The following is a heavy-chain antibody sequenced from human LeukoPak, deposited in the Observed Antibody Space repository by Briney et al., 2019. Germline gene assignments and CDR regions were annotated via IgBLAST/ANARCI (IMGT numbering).Heavy chain of an antibody. CDR1: GFSFSNYA. D-gene: IGHD5-18*01. J-gene: IGHJ4*02. V-gene: IGHV3-23*01. CDR2: ISGSGGTT. CDR3: GKDRLWGSQGSADY. Sequence: GGSLRLSCAASGFSFSNYAMSWVRQAPGKGLEWVSSISGSGGTTYYADSVKGRFTISRDNSKNTLFMQMNSLSAEDTAVYYCGKDRLWGSQGSADYWGQGTQVTVSS.